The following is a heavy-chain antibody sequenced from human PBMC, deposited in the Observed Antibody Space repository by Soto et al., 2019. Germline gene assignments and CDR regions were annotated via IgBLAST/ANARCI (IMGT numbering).Heavy chain of an antibody. J-gene: IGHJ3*02. Sequence: ASVKVSCKASGYTFTSYYMHWVRQATGQGLEWMGWMNPNSGNTGYAQKFQGRVTMTRNTSISTAYMELSSLRSEDTAAYYCARALSSSWYGDAFDIWGQGTMVTVSS. D-gene: IGHD6-13*01. CDR1: GYTFTSYY. V-gene: IGHV1-8*02. CDR3: ARALSSSWYGDAFDI. CDR2: MNPNSGNT.